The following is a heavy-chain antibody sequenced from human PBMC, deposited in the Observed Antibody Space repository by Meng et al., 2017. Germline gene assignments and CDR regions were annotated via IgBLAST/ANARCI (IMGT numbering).Heavy chain of an antibody. D-gene: IGHD6-19*01. CDR1: GFTFSNAW. CDR2: IKSKTDGGTT. CDR3: AKDSVTSSGWYFCPLFDY. Sequence: GESLKISCAASGFTFSNAWMSWVRQAPGKGLEWVGRIKSKTDGGTTDYAAPVKGRFTISRDNSKNTLYLQMNSLRAEDTAVYYCAKDSVTSSGWYFCPLFDYWGQGTLVTVSS. V-gene: IGHV3-15*01. J-gene: IGHJ4*02.